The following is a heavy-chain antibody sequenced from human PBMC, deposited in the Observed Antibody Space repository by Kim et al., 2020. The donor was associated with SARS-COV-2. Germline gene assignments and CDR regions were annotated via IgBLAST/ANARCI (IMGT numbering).Heavy chain of an antibody. CDR3: GTRQWLSRHYYYYMDV. V-gene: IGHV4-34*01. CDR2: INHSGST. Sequence: SETLSLTCAVYGGSFSGYYWSWIRQPPGKGLEWIGEINHSGSTNYNPSLKSRVTISVDTPKNQFSLKLSSVTAADTAVYARGTRQWLSRHYYYYMDVWGKGATVTVAS. J-gene: IGHJ6*03. CDR1: GGSFSGYY. D-gene: IGHD6-19*01.